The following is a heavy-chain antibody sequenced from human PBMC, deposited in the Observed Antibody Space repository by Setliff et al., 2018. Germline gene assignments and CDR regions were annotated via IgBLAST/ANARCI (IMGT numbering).Heavy chain of an antibody. Sequence: ASVKVSCKASGYTFTTYYMHWVRQAPGRGLEWMGVISPGEGSTTYAQKFQGRVKMTRDTSTNTVYMQLNSLRFEDRAVYYCARENTAKNFWGEESDYWGQGTLVTVSS. D-gene: IGHD3-3*01. CDR2: ISPGEGST. CDR1: GYTFTTYY. J-gene: IGHJ4*02. V-gene: IGHV1-46*01. CDR3: ARENTAKNFWGEESDY.